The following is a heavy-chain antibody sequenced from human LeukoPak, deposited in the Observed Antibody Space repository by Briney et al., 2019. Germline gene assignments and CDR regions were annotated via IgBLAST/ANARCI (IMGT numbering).Heavy chain of an antibody. D-gene: IGHD3-22*01. J-gene: IGHJ4*02. V-gene: IGHV4-59*08. CDR3: ARHSHYYDMDY. CDR1: GGSISSYY. CDR2: IYYSGST. Sequence: PSETLSLTCTVSGGSISSYYWSWIRQPPGKGLEWIGYIYYSGSTNYNPSLKSRVTISVDTSKNQFSLKLSSVTAADTAVYYCARHSHYYDMDYWGQGTLVTVSS.